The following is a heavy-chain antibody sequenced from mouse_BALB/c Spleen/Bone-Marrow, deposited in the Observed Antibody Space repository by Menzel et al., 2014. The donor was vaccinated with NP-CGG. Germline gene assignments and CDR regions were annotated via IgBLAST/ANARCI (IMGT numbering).Heavy chain of an antibody. D-gene: IGHD1-3*01. J-gene: IGHJ4*01. V-gene: IGHV5-6*02. Sequence: EVMLVEPGGDLVKPGGPLKLSCAASGFTFSNYGMSWVRQTPDKRLEWVATISSGGSYTYFPDSVKGRFTISRDNAKNTLYLQMNSLKSEDAAMYYCARLTPDYAMDYWGQGTSVTVSS. CDR3: ARLTPDYAMDY. CDR1: GFTFSNYG. CDR2: ISSGGSYT.